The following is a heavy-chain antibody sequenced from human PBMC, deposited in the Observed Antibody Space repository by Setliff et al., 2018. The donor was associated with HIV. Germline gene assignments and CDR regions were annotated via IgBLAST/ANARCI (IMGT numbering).Heavy chain of an antibody. CDR2: INAGNGNT. CDR1: GYTFTSYA. D-gene: IGHD6-6*01. CDR3: ARDDPPREDSSSPVLFYSGMDV. J-gene: IGHJ6*02. V-gene: IGHV1-3*01. Sequence: ASVKVSCKASGYTFTSYAMHWVRQAPGQRLEWMGWINAGNGNTKYSQKFQGRVTITRDTSASTAYMELSSLRSEDTAVYYCARDDPPREDSSSPVLFYSGMDVWGQGTPVTVSS.